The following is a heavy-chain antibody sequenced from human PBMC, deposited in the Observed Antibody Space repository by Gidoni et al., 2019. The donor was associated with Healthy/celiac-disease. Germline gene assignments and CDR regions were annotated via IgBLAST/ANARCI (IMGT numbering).Heavy chain of an antibody. Sequence: EVQLLESGGGLVQPGGALRRSCAAAGVTFSRYAMSWVRQAPGKGLEWVSAISGSGGSTYSAASVKGRFTISRDNSKNTLYLQMNSLRAEDTAVYYCAKDYDILTGYSYYFDYWGQGTLVTVSS. D-gene: IGHD3-9*01. CDR2: ISGSGGST. CDR1: GVTFSRYA. J-gene: IGHJ4*02. V-gene: IGHV3-23*01. CDR3: AKDYDILTGYSYYFDY.